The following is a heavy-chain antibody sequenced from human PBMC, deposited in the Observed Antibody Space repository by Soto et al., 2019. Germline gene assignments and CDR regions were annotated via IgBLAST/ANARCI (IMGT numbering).Heavy chain of an antibody. D-gene: IGHD1-1*01. J-gene: IGHJ3*02. CDR2: ISYDGSNK. Sequence: GGSLRLSCAASGFTFSSYAMHWVRQAPGKGLEWVAVISYDGSNKYYADYVKGRFTISRDNSKNTLYLQMNSLRDDYTAFYYCARGPVERLINGASDIWGRGTMVTVSS. V-gene: IGHV3-30-3*01. CDR1: GFTFSSYA. CDR3: ARGPVERLINGASDI.